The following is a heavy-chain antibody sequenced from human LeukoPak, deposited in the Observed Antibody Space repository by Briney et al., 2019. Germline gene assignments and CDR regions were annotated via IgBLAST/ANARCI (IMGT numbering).Heavy chain of an antibody. Sequence: GGSLRLSCAASGFSLSSYEVNWVRQAPGKGLEWVSYISTSGSTKYYGDSVKGRFTISRDNAENSLYLQMNSLRAEDTAAYYCARGPVTRFEIWGQGTMVTVSS. CDR3: ARGPVTRFEI. CDR2: ISTSGSTK. V-gene: IGHV3-48*03. D-gene: IGHD4-17*01. J-gene: IGHJ3*02. CDR1: GFSLSSYE.